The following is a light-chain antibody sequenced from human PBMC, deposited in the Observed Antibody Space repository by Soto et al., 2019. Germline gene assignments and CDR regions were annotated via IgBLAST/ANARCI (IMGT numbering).Light chain of an antibody. Sequence: QSVLTQPPSVSAAPGQKVTISCSGSSSNIGDNYVSWYQLLPGTAPKLLIYENDKRPSGIPDRFSGSKSGASATLDITGLQTGDEADFYCAPWDSSERADLVFGGGTKLTVL. CDR3: APWDSSERADLV. CDR2: END. V-gene: IGLV1-51*01. J-gene: IGLJ2*01. CDR1: SSNIGDNY.